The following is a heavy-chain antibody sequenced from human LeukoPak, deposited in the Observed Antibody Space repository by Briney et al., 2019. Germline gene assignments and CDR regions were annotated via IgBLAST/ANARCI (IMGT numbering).Heavy chain of an antibody. CDR1: GFTFSSYS. D-gene: IGHD4-17*01. CDR2: ISSSSSYI. Sequence: GGSLRLSCAASGFTFSSYSMNWVRQAPGKGLEWVSSISSSSSYIYYADSVKGRFTISRDNAKNSLYLQMNSLRAEDTSVYYCARDRPTTPFDYWGQGAMVTVSS. CDR3: ARDRPTTPFDY. J-gene: IGHJ4*02. V-gene: IGHV3-21*01.